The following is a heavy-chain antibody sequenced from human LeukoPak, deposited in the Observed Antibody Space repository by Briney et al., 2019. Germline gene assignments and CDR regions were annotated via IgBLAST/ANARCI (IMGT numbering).Heavy chain of an antibody. CDR1: GGSISSYY. J-gene: IGHJ4*02. V-gene: IGHV4-59*01. D-gene: IGHD6-6*01. CDR3: ARDRRSPYSSSSGIDY. CDR2: IYYGGST. Sequence: KTSETLSLTCTVSGGSISSYYWSWIRQPPGKGLEWIGYIYYGGSTNYNPSLKSRVTISVDTSKNQFSLKLSSVTAADTAVYYCARDRRSPYSSSSGIDYWGQGTLVTVSS.